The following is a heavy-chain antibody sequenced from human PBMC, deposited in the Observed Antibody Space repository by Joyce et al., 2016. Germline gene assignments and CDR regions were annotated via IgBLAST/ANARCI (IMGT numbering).Heavy chain of an antibody. Sequence: QEQLEESGGGVVQPGTSLRLSCTASGSIFSGYAMNWVRQAQGKGLEWVAIISYDGPNKFYADSVRGRFTISRDNYNNTLFLQMNSLTIEDAGVYYCARRSGIPAGRRPGAFDMWGQGTVVTVSS. V-gene: IGHV3-30*04. CDR1: GSIFSGYA. J-gene: IGHJ3*02. D-gene: IGHD6-13*01. CDR2: ISYDGPNK. CDR3: ARRSGIPAGRRPGAFDM.